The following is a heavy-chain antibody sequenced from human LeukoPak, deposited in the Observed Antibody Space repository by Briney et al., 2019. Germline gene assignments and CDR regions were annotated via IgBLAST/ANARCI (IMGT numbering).Heavy chain of an antibody. CDR2: MYYSGTT. CDR1: GGSISYYY. V-gene: IGHV4-59*01. CDR3: AREDPQTTVPEGMDV. J-gene: IGHJ6*02. D-gene: IGHD4-17*01. Sequence: PSETLSLTCTVSGGSISYYYWSWIRQSPGKGLEWIGYMYYSGTTNYNPSLKSRVTISVDTSKNQFSLQLRSLTAAYTAVYYCAREDPQTTVPEGMDVGGQGTTVTVSS.